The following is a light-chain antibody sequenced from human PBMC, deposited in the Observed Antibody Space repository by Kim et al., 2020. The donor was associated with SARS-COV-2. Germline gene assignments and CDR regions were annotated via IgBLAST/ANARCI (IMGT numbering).Light chain of an antibody. J-gene: IGKJ5*01. Sequence: LSPGKGAPPSCRASRGVSNFLAWYQQKPGQPPRPLIYDASNRAAGIPARFGGRGSGTDFTLTISSLEPEDFAVYYCQQRDSWPPTFGQGTRLEIK. CDR2: DAS. CDR3: QQRDSWPPT. V-gene: IGKV3-11*01. CDR1: RGVSNF.